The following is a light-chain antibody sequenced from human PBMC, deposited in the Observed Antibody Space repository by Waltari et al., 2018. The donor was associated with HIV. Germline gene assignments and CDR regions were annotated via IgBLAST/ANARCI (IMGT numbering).Light chain of an antibody. V-gene: IGLV1-44*01. Sequence: QSVLTQPPSASGTPGQRVTISCSGSSSNIGSNTVNWYQQLPGTAPKLLLYSNNHRPSGVPDRFSGSKSGTSASLAISGLQSEDEADYYCAAWDGSLNGRVFGGWTKLTVL. CDR2: SNN. CDR3: AAWDGSLNGRV. CDR1: SSNIGSNT. J-gene: IGLJ3*02.